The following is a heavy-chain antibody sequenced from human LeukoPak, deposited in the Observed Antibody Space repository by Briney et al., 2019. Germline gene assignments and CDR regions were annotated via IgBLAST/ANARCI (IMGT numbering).Heavy chain of an antibody. CDR3: TRAGNPITIFGVAGAYMDV. D-gene: IGHD3-3*01. Sequence: GGSLRLSCTASGFTFGDYAMSWVRQAPGKGLEWVGFIRSKAYGGTTEYAASVKGRFTISRDDSKSIAYLQMNSLKTEDTAVYYCTRAGNPITIFGVAGAYMDVWGKGTTVTVSS. J-gene: IGHJ6*03. V-gene: IGHV3-49*04. CDR1: GFTFGDYA. CDR2: IRSKAYGGTT.